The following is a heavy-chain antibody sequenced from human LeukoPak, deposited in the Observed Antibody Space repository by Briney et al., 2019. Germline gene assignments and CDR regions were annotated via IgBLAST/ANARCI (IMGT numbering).Heavy chain of an antibody. CDR1: GGTFSSYA. J-gene: IGHJ3*02. CDR2: IIPIFGTA. Sequence: GASVKVSCKASGGTFSSYAISWVRQAPGQGLEWMGGIIPIFGTANYAQKFQGRVTITADKSTSTAYMELSSLRSDDTAVYYCARGRMTTATHDAFDTWGQGTMVTVSS. V-gene: IGHV1-69*06. D-gene: IGHD4-17*01. CDR3: ARGRMTTATHDAFDT.